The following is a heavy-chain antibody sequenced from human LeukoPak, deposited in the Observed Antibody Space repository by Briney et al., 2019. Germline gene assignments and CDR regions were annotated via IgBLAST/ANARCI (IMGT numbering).Heavy chain of an antibody. J-gene: IGHJ4*02. V-gene: IGHV3-9*03. Sequence: PGGSLRLSCAASGFTFDDYAMHWVGQARGKGLEWVSGISWNSGSIVYADSVKGRFTISRDNAKNSLYLQMNRLRAEDIALYSSAKGGGITLFGVAYFDYWGQGTLVTVSS. CDR1: GFTFDDYA. CDR3: AKGGGITLFGVAYFDY. CDR2: ISWNSGSI. D-gene: IGHD3-3*01.